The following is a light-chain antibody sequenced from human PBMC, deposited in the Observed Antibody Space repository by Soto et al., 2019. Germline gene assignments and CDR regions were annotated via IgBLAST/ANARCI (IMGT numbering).Light chain of an antibody. J-gene: IGKJ1*01. CDR1: QTISRW. CDR2: NAS. Sequence: DIELTQSPSILSSCLGDSVTITCRASQTISRWWAWYQQKPGKAPRLLIYNASPLESGVPSRFSASGSGTESTLTSRGLHPDDFANYYIKENNNYWTFGQGTKVDIK. CDR3: KENNNYWT. V-gene: IGKV1-5*01.